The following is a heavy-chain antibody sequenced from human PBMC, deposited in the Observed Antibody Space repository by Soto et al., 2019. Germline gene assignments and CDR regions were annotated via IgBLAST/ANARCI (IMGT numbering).Heavy chain of an antibody. Sequence: QITLKESGPTLVKPTQTLTLTCTFSGFSLSTSGVGVGWIRQPPGKALEWLALIYWNDDKRYSPSLKSRLTITKDTSKNPVVLTMTNMDPVDTATYYCAHSEQLVPFDYYYYGMDVWGQGTTVTVSS. D-gene: IGHD6-13*01. CDR2: IYWNDDK. J-gene: IGHJ6*02. V-gene: IGHV2-5*01. CDR1: GFSLSTSGVG. CDR3: AHSEQLVPFDYYYYGMDV.